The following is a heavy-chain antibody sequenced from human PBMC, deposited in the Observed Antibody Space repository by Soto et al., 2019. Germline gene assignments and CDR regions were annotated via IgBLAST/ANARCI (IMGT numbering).Heavy chain of an antibody. CDR2: IDPSDSYT. CDR1: GYSFTSYW. J-gene: IGHJ6*02. V-gene: IGHV5-10-1*01. CDR3: ARLDMVRGVPTYGMDV. Sequence: EVQLVQSGAEVKKRGESLRISCKGSGYSFTSYWISWVRQMPGKGLEWMGRIDPSDSYTNYSPSFQGHVTISANKTISSAYLQWSSLKASDTAMDYCARLDMVRGVPTYGMDVWGQGTTVTVSS. D-gene: IGHD3-10*01.